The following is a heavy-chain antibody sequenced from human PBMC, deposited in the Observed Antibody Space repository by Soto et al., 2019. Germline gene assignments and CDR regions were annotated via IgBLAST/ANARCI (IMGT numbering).Heavy chain of an antibody. J-gene: IGHJ6*02. D-gene: IGHD5-12*01. CDR1: GGTFSSYA. CDR2: IIPIFGTA. V-gene: IGHV1-69*13. CDR3: ARVPLGAKGLLHYYYGMDV. Sequence: GASVKVSCKASGGTFSSYAISWVRQAPGQGLEWMGGIIPIFGTANYAQKFQGRVTITADESTSAAYMELSSLRSEDTAVYYCARVPLGAKGLLHYYYGMDVWGQGTTVTVSS.